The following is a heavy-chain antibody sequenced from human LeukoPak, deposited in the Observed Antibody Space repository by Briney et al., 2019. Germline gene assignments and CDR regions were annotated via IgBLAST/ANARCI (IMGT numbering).Heavy chain of an antibody. CDR3: AREQLWFGFHDAFDI. V-gene: IGHV3-30*04. D-gene: IGHD3-10*01. CDR2: ISYDGSNK. J-gene: IGHJ3*02. Sequence: AGSLRLSCAASGFTFSSYAMHWVRQAPGKGLEWVAVISYDGSNKYYADSVKGRFTISRDNSKNTLYLQMNSLRAEDTAVYYCAREQLWFGFHDAFDIWGQGTMVTVSS. CDR1: GFTFSSYA.